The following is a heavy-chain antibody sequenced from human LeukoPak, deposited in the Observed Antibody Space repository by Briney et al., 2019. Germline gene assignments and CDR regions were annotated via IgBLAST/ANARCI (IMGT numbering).Heavy chain of an antibody. CDR3: ARDGYYDSSFDY. V-gene: IGHV4-34*01. J-gene: IGHJ4*02. Sequence: SETLSLTRAVYGGSFSGYYWGWIRQPPGKGLEWIGNIYHSGNTYYNPSLKSRVTISVDTSKNQFSLKLGSVTAADTAVYYCARDGYYDSSFDYWGQGTLVTVSS. D-gene: IGHD3-22*01. CDR2: IYHSGNT. CDR1: GGSFSGYY.